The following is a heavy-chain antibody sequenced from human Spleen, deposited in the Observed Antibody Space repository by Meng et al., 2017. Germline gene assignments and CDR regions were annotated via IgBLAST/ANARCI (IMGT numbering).Heavy chain of an antibody. V-gene: IGHV1-46*01. CDR2: INPSGGST. D-gene: IGHD3-16*02. J-gene: IGHJ5*02. Sequence: QVQLVQSGAEVKKPGASVKVSCKASGYTFTSYYMHWVRQAPGQGLEWMGIINPSGGSTSYAQKFQGRATMTRDTSTSTVYMELSSLRSEDTAVYYCTTDLPFTEEGVITTWGQGTLVTVSS. CDR1: GYTFTSYY. CDR3: TTDLPFTEEGVITT.